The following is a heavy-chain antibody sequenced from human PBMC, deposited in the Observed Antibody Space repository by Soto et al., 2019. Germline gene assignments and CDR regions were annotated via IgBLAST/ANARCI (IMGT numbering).Heavy chain of an antibody. D-gene: IGHD2-15*01. V-gene: IGHV4-39*01. CDR2: FHYSGST. CDR3: ARPQLGRSGGSQFDS. J-gene: IGHJ5*01. Sequence: PSETLSLTCTDSGGSISGSSYYWGWIRQSPGKGLEWIGNFHYSGSTYYNPSLKGRVTISVDTSKNQFSLKLTSVSATDTAVYYCARPQLGRSGGSQFDSWGQGTLVTVSS. CDR1: GGSISGSSYY.